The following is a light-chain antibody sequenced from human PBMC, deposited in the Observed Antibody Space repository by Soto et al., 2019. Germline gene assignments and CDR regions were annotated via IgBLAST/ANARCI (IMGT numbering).Light chain of an antibody. CDR1: QGISTW. Sequence: DIQMTQSPSFVSASVGDRVTIACRASQGISTWVVWYQQKPGAAPKLLIHSSSNLQSGVPLRFSGSGSGTDFTLTISSLQPEDFATYYCQQANSFPLTFGPGTKVDIK. CDR3: QQANSFPLT. V-gene: IGKV1-12*01. J-gene: IGKJ3*01. CDR2: SSS.